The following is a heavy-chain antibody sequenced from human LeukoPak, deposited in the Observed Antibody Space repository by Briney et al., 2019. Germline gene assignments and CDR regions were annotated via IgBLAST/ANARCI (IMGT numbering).Heavy chain of an antibody. CDR1: GGSVSSYY. Sequence: PSGTLSLTCSVSGGSVSSYYWSWIRQSPGKGLEWIGYIHNSGRTNYNPSLKGRVTGFVDTSKNQLSLRLSSVTAADTAVYYCARHGTISSESYFDYWGEGALVTVSS. CDR3: ARHGTISSESYFDY. V-gene: IGHV4-59*08. J-gene: IGHJ4*02. CDR2: IHNSGRT. D-gene: IGHD1-14*01.